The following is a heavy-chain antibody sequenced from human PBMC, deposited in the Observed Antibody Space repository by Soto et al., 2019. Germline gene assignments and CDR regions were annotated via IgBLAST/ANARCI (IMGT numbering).Heavy chain of an antibody. CDR2: IWYDGSNK. D-gene: IGHD3-10*01. CDR3: ARDQRAIITMVRGVTLDSYYYYYGMDV. J-gene: IGHJ6*02. V-gene: IGHV3-33*01. CDR1: GFTFSSYG. Sequence: GGSLRLSCAASGFTFSSYGMHWVRQAPGKGLEWVAVIWYDGSNKYYADSVKGRFTISRDNSKNTLYLQMNSLRAEDTAVYYCARDQRAIITMVRGVTLDSYYYYYGMDVWGQGTTVTV.